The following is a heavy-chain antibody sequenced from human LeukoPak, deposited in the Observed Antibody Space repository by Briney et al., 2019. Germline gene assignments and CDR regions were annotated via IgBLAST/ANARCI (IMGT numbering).Heavy chain of an antibody. D-gene: IGHD3-3*01. CDR2: ISTYNDNT. V-gene: IGHV1-18*01. J-gene: IGHJ4*02. CDR3: ARDLFTRFLDHTPLPAKDY. CDR1: GYTFTNYG. Sequence: ASVKVSCKASGYTFTNYGISWVRQAPGQGLEWMGWISTYNDNTNYAQKLQGRVTMTTDTSTSTAYMELRSLRSDDTAVYYCARDLFTRFLDHTPLPAKDYWGQGTLVTVSS.